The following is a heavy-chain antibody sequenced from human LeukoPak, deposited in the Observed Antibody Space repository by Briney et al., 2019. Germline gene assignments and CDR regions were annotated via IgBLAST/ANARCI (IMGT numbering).Heavy chain of an antibody. D-gene: IGHD1-26*01. J-gene: IGHJ4*02. Sequence: VASVKVSCKASGYTFTGYYMHWVRQAPGQGLEWMGWINPNSGGTNYAQKFQGRVTMTRDTSISTAYMELSRLRSDDTAVYYCARRTGEWELLYYFDYWGQGTLVTVSS. V-gene: IGHV1-2*02. CDR1: GYTFTGYY. CDR2: INPNSGGT. CDR3: ARRTGEWELLYYFDY.